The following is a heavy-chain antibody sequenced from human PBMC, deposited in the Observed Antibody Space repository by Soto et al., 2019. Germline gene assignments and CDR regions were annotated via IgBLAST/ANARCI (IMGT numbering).Heavy chain of an antibody. J-gene: IGHJ5*02. Sequence: KTSETLSLTCTVSGGSISSGGYYWSWIRQHPGKGLEWIGYIYYSGSTCYNPSLKSRVTISVDTSKNQFSLKLSSVTAADTAVYYCARDHEQRLVPSNWFDPWGQGTLVTVS. CDR2: IYYSGST. CDR3: ARDHEQRLVPSNWFDP. D-gene: IGHD6-13*01. V-gene: IGHV4-31*03. CDR1: GGSISSGGYY.